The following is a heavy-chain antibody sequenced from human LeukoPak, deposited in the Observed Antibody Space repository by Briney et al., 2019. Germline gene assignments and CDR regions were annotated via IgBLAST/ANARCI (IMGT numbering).Heavy chain of an antibody. CDR2: ISTSSIYI. CDR1: GFTFSSYS. CDR3: AREILAPGKTHDY. V-gene: IGHV3-21*01. Sequence: GGSLRLSCAASGFTFSSYSMTWVRQAPGKGLEWVSCISTSSIYIYYADSVKGRFTISRDNAKKSLYLQMNSLRAEDTAVYYCAREILAPGKTHDYWGQGTLVTVSS. J-gene: IGHJ4*02.